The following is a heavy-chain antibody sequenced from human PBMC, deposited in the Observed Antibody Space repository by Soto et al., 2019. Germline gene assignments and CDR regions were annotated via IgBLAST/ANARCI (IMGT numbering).Heavy chain of an antibody. D-gene: IGHD3-10*01. CDR2: ISSSGSYT. Sequence: QVQLVESGGGLVKPGGSLRLSCAASGFTFSDYYMSWIRQAPGKGLEWLSYISSSGSYTNYADSVKGRFTISRDNANKSLYLQMDILRVEDTAVYYCARGGGYYYSGMDVWGQGTTVTVSS. CDR1: GFTFSDYY. J-gene: IGHJ6*02. CDR3: ARGGGYYYSGMDV. V-gene: IGHV3-11*06.